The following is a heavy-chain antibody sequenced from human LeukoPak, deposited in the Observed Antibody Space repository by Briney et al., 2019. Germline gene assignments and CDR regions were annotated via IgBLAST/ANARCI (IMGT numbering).Heavy chain of an antibody. D-gene: IGHD5-18*01. CDR1: GYTFTGYS. J-gene: IGHJ4*02. CDR3: ARDRMDTGTYFDY. CDR2: ISTYNGNT. V-gene: IGHV1-18*04. Sequence: ASVKVSCKASGYTFTGYSIHWVRQAPGQGLEWMGWISTYNGNTNYAQKLQGRVTMTTDTSTSTAYMELRSLRSDDTAMYYCARDRMDTGTYFDYWGQGTLVTVSS.